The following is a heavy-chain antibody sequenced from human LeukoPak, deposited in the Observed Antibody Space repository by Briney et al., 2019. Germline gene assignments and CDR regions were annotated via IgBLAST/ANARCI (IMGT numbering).Heavy chain of an antibody. V-gene: IGHV4-34*01. J-gene: IGHJ4*02. D-gene: IGHD1-14*01. CDR3: ASEPPTTLSARGDY. CDR2: INHSGST. CDR1: GGSFSGYY. Sequence: SETLSLTCAVYGGSFSGYYWSWIRQPPGKGLEWIGEINHSGSTNYNPSLKSRVTISGDTSKNQFSLKLSSVTAADTAVYYCASEPPTTLSARGDYWGQGTLVTVSS.